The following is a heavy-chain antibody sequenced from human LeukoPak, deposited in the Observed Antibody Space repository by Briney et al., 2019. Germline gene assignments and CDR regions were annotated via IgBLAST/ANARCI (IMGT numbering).Heavy chain of an antibody. Sequence: PGGSLRLSCAASGFTFSSYSMNWVRQAPGKGLEWVSSISSSSSYIYYADSVKGRFTISRDNAKNSLHLQMNSLRAEDTAVYFCARDRFCTSTSCSGDIEPLDYWGQGILVTVSS. V-gene: IGHV3-21*01. J-gene: IGHJ4*02. CDR1: GFTFSSYS. CDR2: ISSSSSYI. D-gene: IGHD2-2*01. CDR3: ARDRFCTSTSCSGDIEPLDY.